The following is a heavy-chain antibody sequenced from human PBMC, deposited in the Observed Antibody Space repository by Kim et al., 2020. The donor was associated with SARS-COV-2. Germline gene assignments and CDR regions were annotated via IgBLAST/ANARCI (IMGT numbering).Heavy chain of an antibody. CDR2: ISSSGSTI. Sequence: GGSLRLSCAASGFTFSSYEMNWVRQAPGKGLEWVSYISSSGSTISYADSVKGRFTISRDNAKNSLYLQMNSLRAEDTAVYYCARDYYDSSGYYRLDYWGQGTLVTVSS. CDR1: GFTFSSYE. CDR3: ARDYYDSSGYYRLDY. J-gene: IGHJ4*02. V-gene: IGHV3-48*03. D-gene: IGHD3-22*01.